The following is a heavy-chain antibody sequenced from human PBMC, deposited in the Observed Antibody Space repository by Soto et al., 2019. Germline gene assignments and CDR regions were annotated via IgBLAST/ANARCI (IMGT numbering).Heavy chain of an antibody. CDR3: ARAAQGVFLHY. V-gene: IGHV1-18*01. Sequence: QVQLVQSGAEVKKPGASVKVSCKASGYTFTSYGISWVRQAPGQGLEWMGWISAYNGNTNYAQKLQGRVTMTRDTSTSTAYMELRSLGSDDTAVYYWARAAQGVFLHYWGQGTLVTVSS. D-gene: IGHD3-16*01. CDR2: ISAYNGNT. J-gene: IGHJ4*02. CDR1: GYTFTSYG.